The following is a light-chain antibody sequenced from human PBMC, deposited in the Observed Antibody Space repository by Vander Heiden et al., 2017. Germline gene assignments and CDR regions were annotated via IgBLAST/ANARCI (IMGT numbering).Light chain of an antibody. CDR1: SSDIGDHDH. Sequence: SALTQPASVSGSPGQSITISCTGTSSDIGDHDHVSWYQQHPGKFPKVIIYEVSKRPAGVSNRFSGSKSGNTASLTISWLQAEDDADYYCCSYTRSSTLVFGTGTKVTAL. CDR3: CSYTRSSTLV. V-gene: IGLV2-14*01. J-gene: IGLJ1*01. CDR2: EVS.